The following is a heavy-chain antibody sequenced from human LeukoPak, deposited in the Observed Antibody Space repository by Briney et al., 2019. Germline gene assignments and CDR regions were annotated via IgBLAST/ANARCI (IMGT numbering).Heavy chain of an antibody. J-gene: IGHJ4*02. CDR3: ARRTPFYYFDY. Sequence: SSETLSLTCTVSGGSISSYYWSWIRQPSGKGLEWIGYIYYSGSTNYNPSLKSRVTISVDTSKNQFSLKLSSVTAADTAVYYCARRTPFYYFDYWGQGTLVTVSS. CDR2: IYYSGST. CDR1: GGSISSYY. V-gene: IGHV4-59*01.